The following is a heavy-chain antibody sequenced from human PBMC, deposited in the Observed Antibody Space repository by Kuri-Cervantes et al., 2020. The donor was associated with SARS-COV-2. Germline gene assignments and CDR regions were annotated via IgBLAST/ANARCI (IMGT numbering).Heavy chain of an antibody. CDR2: INHSGST. CDR3: ARSPRCSSTSCRYYYYGMDV. Sequence: ESLKISCAVYGGSLSGYYWSWIRQPPGKGLEWIGEINHSGSTNYNPSLKSRVTISVDTSKNQFSLKLSSVTAADTAVYYCARSPRCSSTSCRYYYYGMDVWGQGTTVTVSS. V-gene: IGHV4-34*01. J-gene: IGHJ6*02. D-gene: IGHD2-2*01. CDR1: GGSLSGYY.